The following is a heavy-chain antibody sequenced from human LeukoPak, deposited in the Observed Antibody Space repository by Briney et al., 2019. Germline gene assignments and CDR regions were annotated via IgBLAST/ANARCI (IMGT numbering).Heavy chain of an antibody. Sequence: GGSLRLSCAASGFTFSSYAMSWVRQAPGKGLEWVSAISGSGGSTYYADSVKGRFTISRDNSKNTLYLQMNSLRAEDTAVYYCAKVGRVTMVRGPPDYWGQGTLVTVPS. CDR3: AKVGRVTMVRGPPDY. J-gene: IGHJ4*02. CDR1: GFTFSSYA. CDR2: ISGSGGST. V-gene: IGHV3-23*01. D-gene: IGHD3-10*01.